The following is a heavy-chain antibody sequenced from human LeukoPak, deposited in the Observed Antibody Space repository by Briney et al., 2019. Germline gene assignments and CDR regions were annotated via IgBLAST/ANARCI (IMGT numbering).Heavy chain of an antibody. D-gene: IGHD6-19*01. CDR2: INTDGTVT. CDR1: GFTFSKYW. V-gene: IGHV3-74*01. Sequence: GGSLRLSCAASGFTFSKYWMHWVGQAPGKGLESVSRINTDGTVTTYADSVKGRFTVSRDNADNTMFLQMNSVRAEDTAVYYCATKQWLAPPPDSWGQGTPVTVSS. J-gene: IGHJ4*02. CDR3: ATKQWLAPPPDS.